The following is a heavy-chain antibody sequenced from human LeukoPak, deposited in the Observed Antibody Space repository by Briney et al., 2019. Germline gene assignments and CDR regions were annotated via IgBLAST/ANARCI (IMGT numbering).Heavy chain of an antibody. D-gene: IGHD6-19*01. J-gene: IGHJ4*02. V-gene: IGHV3-23*01. CDR1: GFTFSSYA. CDR2: ITGSGGST. CDR3: AKRISGWYLIDY. Sequence: GGSLRLSCAASGFTFSSYAMHWVRQAPGKGLEWVSAITGSGGSTYYADSVKGRFTISRDNSKNTLYLQMNSLRAEDTAVYYCAKRISGWYLIDYWGQGTLVTVSS.